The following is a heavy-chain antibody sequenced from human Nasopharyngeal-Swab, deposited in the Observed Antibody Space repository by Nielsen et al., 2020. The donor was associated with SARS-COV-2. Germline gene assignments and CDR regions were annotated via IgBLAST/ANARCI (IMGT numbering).Heavy chain of an antibody. D-gene: IGHD3-10*01. CDR1: FFPFSSYA. CDR3: AKDVRGSGSLGCMDV. V-gene: IGHV3-23*01. J-gene: IGHJ6*02. CDR2: ISGSGGST. Sequence: VGSLRLSCAASFFPFSSYAMSWVRQAPGKGLEWVSAISGSGGSTYYADSVKGRFTISRDNSKNTLYLQMNSLRAEDTAVYYCAKDVRGSGSLGCMDVWGQGTTVTVSS.